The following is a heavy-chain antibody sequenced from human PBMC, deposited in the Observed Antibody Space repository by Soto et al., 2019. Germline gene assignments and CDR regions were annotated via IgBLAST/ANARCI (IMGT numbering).Heavy chain of an antibody. J-gene: IGHJ3*02. V-gene: IGHV2-5*01. CDR2: FYWNDDK. D-gene: IGHD6-6*01. CDR3: ARGLATLPVFAFDI. Sequence: QITLKGSGPTLVNPTQTLTLTCTLSGISLSTSGVGLGWISQTPGKALEWLALFYWNDDKHYNPSLRTRLTITKDTSKNQAVLTMTNLDPVDTATHYCARGLATLPVFAFDIWDQGTVVTVSS. CDR1: GISLSTSGVG.